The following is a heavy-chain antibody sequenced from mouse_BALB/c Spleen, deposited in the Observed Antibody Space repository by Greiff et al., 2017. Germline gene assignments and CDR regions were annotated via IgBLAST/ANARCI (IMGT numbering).Heavy chain of an antibody. CDR2: INSNGGST. Sequence: EVQRVESGGGLVQPGGSLKLSCAASGFTFSSYGMSWVRQTPDKRLELVATINSNGGSTYYPDSVKGRFTISRDNAKNTLYLQMSSLKSEDTAMYYCAREEGLYYDYDGWYFDVWGAGTTVTVSS. CDR3: AREEGLYYDYDGWYFDV. V-gene: IGHV5-6-3*01. CDR1: GFTFSSYG. J-gene: IGHJ1*01. D-gene: IGHD2-4*01.